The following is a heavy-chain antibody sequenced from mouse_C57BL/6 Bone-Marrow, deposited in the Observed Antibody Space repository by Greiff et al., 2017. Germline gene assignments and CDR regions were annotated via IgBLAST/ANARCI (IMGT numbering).Heavy chain of an antibody. Sequence: QVQLQQPGAELVMPGASVKLSCKASGYTFTSYWMHWVKQRPGQGLEWIGEIDPSDSYTNYNQKFKGKSTLTVDKSSSTAYMQLSSLTSEDSSVCYCARDDNFYAMAYWGQGTSVTVSS. V-gene: IGHV1-69*01. CDR3: ARDDNFYAMAY. D-gene: IGHD2-1*01. CDR1: GYTFTSYW. CDR2: IDPSDSYT. J-gene: IGHJ4*01.